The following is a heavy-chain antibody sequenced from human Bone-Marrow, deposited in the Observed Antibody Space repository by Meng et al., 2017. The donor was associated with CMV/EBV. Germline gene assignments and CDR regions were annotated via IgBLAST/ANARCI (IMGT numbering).Heavy chain of an antibody. J-gene: IGHJ4*02. CDR3: ARGRGSYRSFDY. Sequence: SETLSLTCTVSGGSVSSGSYYWSWIRQPPGKGLEWIGYIYYSGSTNYNPSLKSRVTISVDTSKNQFSLKLSSVTAADTAVYYCARGRGSYRSFDYWGQGTRVTCYS. CDR1: GGSVSSGSYY. D-gene: IGHD3-16*02. CDR2: IYYSGST. V-gene: IGHV4-61*01.